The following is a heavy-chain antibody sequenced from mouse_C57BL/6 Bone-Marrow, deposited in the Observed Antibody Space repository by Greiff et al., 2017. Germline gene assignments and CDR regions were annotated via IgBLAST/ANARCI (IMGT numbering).Heavy chain of an antibody. J-gene: IGHJ2*01. CDR2: IYPGDGDT. CDR3: ARCGPPYFDY. CDR1: GYAFSSSW. Sequence: VQLQQSGPELVKPGASVKISCKASGYAFSSSWMNWVKQRPGKGLEWIGRIYPGDGDTNYNGKFKGKATLTADKSSSTAYMQLSSLTSEDSAVYFCARCGPPYFDYWGQGTTRTVSS. V-gene: IGHV1-82*01. D-gene: IGHD1-1*02.